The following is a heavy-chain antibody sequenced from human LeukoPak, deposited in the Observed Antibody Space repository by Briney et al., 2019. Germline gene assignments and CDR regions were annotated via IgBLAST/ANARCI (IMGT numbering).Heavy chain of an antibody. CDR3: ARDPDILLGVNFDY. D-gene: IGHD2-21*01. CDR1: GFTFSSYS. Sequence: PGGSLRLSCAASGFTFSSYSMNWVRQAPGKGLEWVANINQDGSKQNYVDSVKGRFTVSRDNAQNSLYLQMHSLRAEDTAVYYCARDPDILLGVNFDYWGQGALVIVSS. CDR2: INQDGSKQ. V-gene: IGHV3-7*01. J-gene: IGHJ4*02.